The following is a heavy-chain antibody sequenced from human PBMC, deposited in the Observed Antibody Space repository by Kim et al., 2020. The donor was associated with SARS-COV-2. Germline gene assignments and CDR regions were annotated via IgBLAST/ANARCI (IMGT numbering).Heavy chain of an antibody. V-gene: IGHV3-30*18. J-gene: IGHJ4*02. Sequence: GSLRLSCAASGFTFSSYGMHWVRQAPGKGLEWVAVISYDGSNKYYADSVKGRFTISRDNSKNTLYLQMNSLRAEDTAVYYCAKDMYYDFWSGYRGGDYWGQGTLVTVSS. CDR1: GFTFSSYG. CDR3: AKDMYYDFWSGYRGGDY. CDR2: ISYDGSNK. D-gene: IGHD3-3*01.